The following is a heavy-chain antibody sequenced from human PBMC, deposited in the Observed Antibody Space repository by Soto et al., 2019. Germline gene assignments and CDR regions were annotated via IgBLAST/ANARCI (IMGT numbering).Heavy chain of an antibody. V-gene: IGHV1-8*01. J-gene: IGHJ5*02. CDR2: MNPNSGNT. D-gene: IGHD2-2*02. Sequence: SVKVSCKASGYTFTSYDINWVRQAIGQGLEWMGWMNPNSGNTGYAQKFQGRVTMTRNTSISTAYMELSSLRSEDTAVYYCARAAYSYCSSTSCYSDNWFDPWGQGTLVTVSS. CDR3: ARAAYSYCSSTSCYSDNWFDP. CDR1: GYTFTSYD.